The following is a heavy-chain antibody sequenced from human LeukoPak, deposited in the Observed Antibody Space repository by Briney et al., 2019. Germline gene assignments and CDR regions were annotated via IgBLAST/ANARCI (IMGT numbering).Heavy chain of an antibody. CDR2: INPNSGGT. J-gene: IGHJ4*02. D-gene: IGHD3-22*01. CDR3: AMLYDSSGYYFDY. Sequence: GASVKVSCKASGYTFTGYYMHWVRQAPGQGLEWMGWINPNSGGTNYAQKFQGWVTMTRDTSISTVYMELSRLRSDDTAVHYCAMLYDSSGYYFDYWGQGTLVTVSS. V-gene: IGHV1-2*04. CDR1: GYTFTGYY.